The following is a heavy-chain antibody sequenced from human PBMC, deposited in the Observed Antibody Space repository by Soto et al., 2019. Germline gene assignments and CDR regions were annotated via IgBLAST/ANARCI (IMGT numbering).Heavy chain of an antibody. CDR3: ARGSVAPPQQQLDNYYYYGMDV. J-gene: IGHJ6*02. V-gene: IGHV1-69*01. D-gene: IGHD6-13*01. CDR1: GGTFSSYA. CDR2: IIPIFGTA. Sequence: QVQLVQSGAEVKKPGSSVKVSCKASGGTFSSYAISWVRQAPGQGLEWMGGIIPIFGTANYAQKFQGRVTITAEESTSTAYMELSSLRSEDTAVYYCARGSVAPPQQQLDNYYYYGMDVWGQGTTVTVSS.